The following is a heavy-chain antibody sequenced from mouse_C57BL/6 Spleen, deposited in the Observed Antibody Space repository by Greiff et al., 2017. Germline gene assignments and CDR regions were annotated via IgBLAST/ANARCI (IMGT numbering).Heavy chain of an antibody. CDR3: ARDWDEDYFAY. CDR1: GYSITSGYY. CDR2: ISYDGSN. V-gene: IGHV3-6*01. D-gene: IGHD4-1*01. J-gene: IGHJ2*01. Sequence: ESGPGLVKPSQSLSLTCSVTGYSITSGYYWNWIRQFPGNKLEWMGYISYDGSNNYNPSLKNRISITRDPSKNQFFLKLNSVTTEDTATYYCARDWDEDYFAYWGHGTTLTVSS.